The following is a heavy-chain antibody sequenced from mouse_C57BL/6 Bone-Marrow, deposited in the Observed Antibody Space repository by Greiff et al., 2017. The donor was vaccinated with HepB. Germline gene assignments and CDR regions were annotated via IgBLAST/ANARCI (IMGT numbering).Heavy chain of an antibody. CDR1: GYTFTDYY. D-gene: IGHD1-2*01. V-gene: IGHV1-76*01. J-gene: IGHJ4*01. Sequence: QVQLQQSGAELVRPGASVKLSCKASGYTFTDYYINWVKQRPGQGLEWIARIYPGSGNTYYNEKFKGKATLTAEKSSSTAYMQLSSLTSEDSAVYFCARAFYGPYAMDYWGQGTSVTVSS. CDR3: ARAFYGPYAMDY. CDR2: IYPGSGNT.